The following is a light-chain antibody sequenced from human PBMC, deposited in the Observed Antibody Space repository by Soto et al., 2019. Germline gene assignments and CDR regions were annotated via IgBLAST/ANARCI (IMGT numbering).Light chain of an antibody. CDR1: QSISIW. CDR3: QNYNDYSWT. J-gene: IGKJ1*01. V-gene: IGKV1-5*03. CDR2: GTS. Sequence: DIHMTQSPSTLSASVGDRVTITCRASQSISIWLAWYQQKPGRAPNLLIYGTSSLESGVPSRFSGSGSGTEFTLTISSLQPDDFAPYYCQNYNDYSWTFGQGTKVEIK.